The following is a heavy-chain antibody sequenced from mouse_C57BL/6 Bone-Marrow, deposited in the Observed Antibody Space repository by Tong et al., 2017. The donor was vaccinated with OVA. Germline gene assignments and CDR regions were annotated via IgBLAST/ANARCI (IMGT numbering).Heavy chain of an antibody. V-gene: IGHV1-54*01. D-gene: IGHD1-2*01. CDR3: TFYYGYALFAY. CDR1: GYAFTNYL. CDR2: INPGSGGT. J-gene: IGHJ3*01. Sequence: LVRPGTSVKVSCKASGYAFTNYLIEWVKQRPGQGLEWIGVINPGSGGTNYNEKFKGKATLTADKSSSTAYMQLSSLTSEDSAVYYCTFYYGYALFAYWGQGTLVTVSA.